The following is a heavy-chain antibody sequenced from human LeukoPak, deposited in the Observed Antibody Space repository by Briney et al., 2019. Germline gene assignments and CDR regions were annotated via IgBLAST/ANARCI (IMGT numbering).Heavy chain of an antibody. V-gene: IGHV3-11*06. J-gene: IGHJ5*02. D-gene: IGHD3-10*01. CDR3: ARDVGSGSYFYSWFDP. Sequence: GGSLRLSCAPSGFTFSDYYMSWVRQAPGRGLEWVSYISFNSTYTNYAESVKGRFTISRDSAKNSLHLQMNSLRGEDTAVYYCARDVGSGSYFYSWFDPWGQGTLVTVSS. CDR1: GFTFSDYY. CDR2: ISFNSTYT.